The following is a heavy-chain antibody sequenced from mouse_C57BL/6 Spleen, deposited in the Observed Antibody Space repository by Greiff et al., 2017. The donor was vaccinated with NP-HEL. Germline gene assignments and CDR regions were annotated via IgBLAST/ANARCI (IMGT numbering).Heavy chain of an antibody. CDR3: ALYYGSRNFDY. CDR1: GYAFSSSW. J-gene: IGHJ2*01. CDR2: IYPGDGDT. Sequence: VQLQQSGPELVKPGASVKISCKASGYAFSSSWMNWVKQRPGKGLEWIGRIYPGDGDTNYNGKFKGKATLTADKSSSTAYMQLSSLTSEDSAVYFCALYYGSRNFDYWGQGTTLTVSS. D-gene: IGHD1-1*01. V-gene: IGHV1-82*01.